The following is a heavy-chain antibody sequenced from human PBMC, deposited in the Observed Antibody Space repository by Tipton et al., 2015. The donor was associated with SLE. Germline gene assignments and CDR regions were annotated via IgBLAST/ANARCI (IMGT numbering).Heavy chain of an antibody. V-gene: IGHV4-61*09. D-gene: IGHD6-19*01. CDR3: ARDGYSSGWYGDFDF. CDR2: VHWSGNT. J-gene: IGHJ4*02. CDR1: GDSISTGGYY. Sequence: LRLSCTVSGDSISTGGYYWSWIRQPAGKGLEWIGHVHWSGNTNYNPSLKGRATISLDTAKNEISLTLSFVTAGDTAVYYCARDGYSSGWYGDFDFWGQGTRVTVSS.